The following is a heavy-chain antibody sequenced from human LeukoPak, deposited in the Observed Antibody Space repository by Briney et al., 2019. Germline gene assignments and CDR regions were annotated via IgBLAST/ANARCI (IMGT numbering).Heavy chain of an antibody. Sequence: PGGSLRLSCAASGFTFSTYAMSWVRQAPGQGLEWVSAISGSGGSTYYADSVKGRFTISRDNAKNTLYLQMNSLRAEDTAVYYCARDQGGYSSSWFDYWGQGTLVTVSS. J-gene: IGHJ4*02. V-gene: IGHV3-23*01. CDR3: ARDQGGYSSSWFDY. CDR2: ISGSGGST. D-gene: IGHD6-13*01. CDR1: GFTFSTYA.